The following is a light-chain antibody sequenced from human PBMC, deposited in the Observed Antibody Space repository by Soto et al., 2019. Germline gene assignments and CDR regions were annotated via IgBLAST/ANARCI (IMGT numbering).Light chain of an antibody. CDR2: LGS. J-gene: IGKJ1*01. V-gene: IGKV2-28*01. CDR3: MQDLQTPWT. CDR1: QSLLHSNGYNY. Sequence: DIVMTQSPLSLPVTPGEPASISCRSSQSLLHSNGYNYLDWYLQKPGQSPQLLIYLGSNRSSGVPDRFSGSGSGTDFTLKISRVEAQDVALYYCMQDLQTPWTFGQGTKV.